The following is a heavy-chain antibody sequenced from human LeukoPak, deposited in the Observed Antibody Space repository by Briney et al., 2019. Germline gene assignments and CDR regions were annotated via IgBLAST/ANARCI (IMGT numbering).Heavy chain of an antibody. CDR2: IYYSGYT. V-gene: IGHV4-39*01. J-gene: IGHJ3*02. CDR3: ARLDWATRRVFDI. Sequence: SETLSLICTVSGGSVSSSSYYWGWIRQPPAKGLEWIGSIYYSGYTYYNPSLKSRVAISVDTSKNQFSLKLTSVTTADTAVYHCARLDWATRRVFDIWGQGTVVTVSS. D-gene: IGHD2-2*01. CDR1: GGSVSSSSYY.